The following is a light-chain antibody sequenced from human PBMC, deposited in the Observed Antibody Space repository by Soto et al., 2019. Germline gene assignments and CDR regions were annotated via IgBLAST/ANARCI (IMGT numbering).Light chain of an antibody. CDR2: DAS. CDR1: QSVSSH. J-gene: IGKJ1*01. V-gene: IGKV3-11*01. Sequence: EIVLTQSPGNLSLSPEERATLSCRASQSVSSHLAWYQQKPGQAPRLLIYDASNRATGIPARFSGSGSGTDFTLTISRLEPEDFAVYHCVQRTTWPWTCGQGSKVEIK. CDR3: VQRTTWPWT.